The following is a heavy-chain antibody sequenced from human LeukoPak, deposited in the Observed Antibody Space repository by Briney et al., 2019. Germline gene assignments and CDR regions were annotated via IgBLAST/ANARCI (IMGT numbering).Heavy chain of an antibody. V-gene: IGHV3-30*19. CDR3: ARARYCSSITCRDAFDI. CDR2: ISYDGYNK. D-gene: IGHD2-2*01. J-gene: IGHJ3*02. CDR1: GFTFSSYG. Sequence: GGSLRLSCAASGFTFSSYGMHWVRQAPGKGLEWVALISYDGYNKYYADSVKGRFTISRDNSKSTLYLQMNSLRAEDTAVYYCARARYCSSITCRDAFDIWGQGTMVTVSS.